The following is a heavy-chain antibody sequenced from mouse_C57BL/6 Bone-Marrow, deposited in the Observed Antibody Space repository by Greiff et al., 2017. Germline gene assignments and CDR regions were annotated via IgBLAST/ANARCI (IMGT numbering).Heavy chain of an antibody. D-gene: IGHD2-4*01. J-gene: IGHJ4*01. CDR3: ARGDYDYAMDD. CDR1: GYTFTSYW. V-gene: IGHV1-64*01. CDR2: IHPNSGST. Sequence: QVQLQQPGAELVKPGASVKLSCKASGYTFTSYWMHWVKQRLGQGLEWIGMIHPNSGSTNDTEKFKSKATLTVDKSSSTASMQLSSMTSEDSAVYYCARGDYDYAMDDWGQGTSVTVSS.